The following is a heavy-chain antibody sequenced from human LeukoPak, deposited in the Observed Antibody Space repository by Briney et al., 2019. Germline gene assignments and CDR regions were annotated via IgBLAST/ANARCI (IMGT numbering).Heavy chain of an antibody. CDR1: GFTFSTYW. V-gene: IGHV3-7*01. Sequence: PGGSLRLSCAASGFTFSTYWMSWVRQAPGKGLEWVANIKQDGSEKYYVDSVKGRFTISRDNAKNSLYLQMNSLRAEDTAVYYCARKNTAGAFDIWGQGTMVTVSS. D-gene: IGHD5-18*01. CDR3: ARKNTAGAFDI. J-gene: IGHJ3*02. CDR2: IKQDGSEK.